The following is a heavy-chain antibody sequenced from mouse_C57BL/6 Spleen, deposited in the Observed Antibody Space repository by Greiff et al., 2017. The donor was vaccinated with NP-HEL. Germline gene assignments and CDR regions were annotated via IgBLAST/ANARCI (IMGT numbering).Heavy chain of an antibody. CDR1: GFTFSSYG. V-gene: IGHV5-6*01. Sequence: EVQLVESGGDLVKPGGSLKLSCAASGFTFSSYGMSWVRQTPDKRLEWVATISSGGSYTYYPDSVKGRFTISRDNAKNTLYLQMSSLKSEDTAMYYCARKPTVVALDYWGQGTTLTVSS. CDR2: ISSGGSYT. J-gene: IGHJ2*01. D-gene: IGHD1-1*01. CDR3: ARKPTVVALDY.